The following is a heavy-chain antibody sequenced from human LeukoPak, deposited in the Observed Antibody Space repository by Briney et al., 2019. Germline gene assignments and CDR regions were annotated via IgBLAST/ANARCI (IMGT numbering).Heavy chain of an antibody. CDR3: ARDHVDTAHFDS. D-gene: IGHD5-18*01. V-gene: IGHV3-69-1*01. CDR2: ISSTSTI. Sequence: GGSLRLSCAASGFTVSSNYMSWVRQAPGKGLEWVSYISSTSTIFYADSVKGRFTISRDNAKNSLYLQMNGLRAEDTALYYCARDHVDTAHFDSWGQGTLVTVSS. J-gene: IGHJ4*02. CDR1: GFTVSSNY.